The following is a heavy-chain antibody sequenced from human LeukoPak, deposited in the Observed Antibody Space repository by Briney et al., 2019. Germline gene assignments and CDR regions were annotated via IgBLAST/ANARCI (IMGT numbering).Heavy chain of an antibody. CDR3: AKDFNFVGFDY. J-gene: IGHJ4*02. D-gene: IGHD1-20*01. CDR2: IRGNGET. CDR1: GLSFSSFA. V-gene: IGHV3-23*01. Sequence: GGSLRLSCAASGLSFSSFAMSWVRQGPARGLEWVSSIRGNGETFYADSVKGRFTTSRDDSKNTLYLQMNSLRAEDTAVYYCAKDFNFVGFDYWGQGTLVTVSS.